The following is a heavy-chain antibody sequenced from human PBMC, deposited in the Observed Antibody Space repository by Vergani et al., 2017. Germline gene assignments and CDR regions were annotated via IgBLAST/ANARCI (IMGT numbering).Heavy chain of an antibody. CDR1: GYSFTNYW. Sequence: EVQLVQSRAEVKKPGESLKISCLISGYSFTNYWIGWVRQLPGKGLEWMGIIHPADSDTRYSPSFQGQVTISVDKSISTAYLQRSSLRASDSAMYYCARLYGRDSSGSKYFDYWGQGTLVTVSS. D-gene: IGHD3-22*01. J-gene: IGHJ4*02. V-gene: IGHV5-51*01. CDR3: ARLYGRDSSGSKYFDY. CDR2: IHPADSDT.